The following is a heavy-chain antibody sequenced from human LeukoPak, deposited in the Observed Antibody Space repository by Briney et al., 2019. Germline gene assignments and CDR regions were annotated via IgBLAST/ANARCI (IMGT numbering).Heavy chain of an antibody. CDR1: GFTFSSYA. CDR3: AKWSEYYYDSSGFDY. Sequence: GGSLRLSCTASGFTFSSYAMSWVRQAPGKGLEWVSAISGSGGSTYYADSVKGRFTISRDNSKNTLYLQMNSLRAEDTAVYYCAKWSEYYYDSSGFDYWGQRTLVTVSS. V-gene: IGHV3-23*01. D-gene: IGHD3-22*01. CDR2: ISGSGGST. J-gene: IGHJ4*02.